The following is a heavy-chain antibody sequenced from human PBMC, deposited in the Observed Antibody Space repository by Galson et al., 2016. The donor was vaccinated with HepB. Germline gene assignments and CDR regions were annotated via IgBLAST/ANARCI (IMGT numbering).Heavy chain of an antibody. CDR1: GGSISSSYW. CDR2: ISHRGST. D-gene: IGHD3-10*01. J-gene: IGHJ4*02. Sequence: SETLSLTCAVSGGSISSSYWWSWARQPPGKGLQWIGEISHRGSTNYNPSLKRRVTISVDKSKNQFSLKLTSVTAADTAVYYCAREKIYGSGSSNYDYWGQGTLVTVSS. CDR3: AREKIYGSGSSNYDY. V-gene: IGHV4-4*02.